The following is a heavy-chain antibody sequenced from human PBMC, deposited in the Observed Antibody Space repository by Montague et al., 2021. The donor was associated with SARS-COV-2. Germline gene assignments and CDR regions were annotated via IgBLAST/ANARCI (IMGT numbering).Heavy chain of an antibody. CDR3: ARGFDY. J-gene: IGHJ4*02. V-gene: IGHV4-59*01. CDR2: IHYCGST. Sequence: SETLSLTCTVSGGSISSYYWSWVRQPPGTGLEWNWYIHYCGSTNYNPSLKSRVTIAVDTSKNQFSLTLSSVTDADTAVYYCARGFDYWGQGTLVTVSS. CDR1: GGSISSYY.